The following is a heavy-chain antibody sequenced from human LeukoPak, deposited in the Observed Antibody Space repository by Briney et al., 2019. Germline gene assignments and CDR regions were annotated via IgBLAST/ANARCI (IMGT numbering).Heavy chain of an antibody. J-gene: IGHJ1*01. V-gene: IGHV3-21*01. CDR3: ARVSVGGWFSSEYFQH. CDR1: GFTFSSYS. CDR2: ISSSSSYI. D-gene: IGHD6-19*01. Sequence: PGRSLRLSCAASGFTFSSYSMNWVRQAPGKGLEWVSSISSSSSYIYYADSVKGRFTISRDNAKNSLYLQMNSLRAEDTAVYYCARVSVGGWFSSEYFQHWGQGTLVTVSS.